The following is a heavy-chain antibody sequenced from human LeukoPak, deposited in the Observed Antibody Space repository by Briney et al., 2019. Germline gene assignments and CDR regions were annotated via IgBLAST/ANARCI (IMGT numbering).Heavy chain of an antibody. J-gene: IGHJ6*02. V-gene: IGHV4-30-2*01. D-gene: IGHD2-2*01. CDR2: IYHSGST. CDR1: GGSISSGGYS. Sequence: SETLSLTCAVSGGSISSGGYSWSWIRQPPGKGLEWIGYIYHSGSTYYNPSLKSRVTISVDRSKNQFSLKLSSVTAADTAVYYCARGGTAADYYYYYGMDVWGQGTTVTVSS. CDR3: ARGGTAADYYYYYGMDV.